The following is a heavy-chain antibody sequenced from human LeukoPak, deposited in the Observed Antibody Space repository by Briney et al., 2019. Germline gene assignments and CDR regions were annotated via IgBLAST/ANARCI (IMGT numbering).Heavy chain of an antibody. CDR1: GYTFTSYG. Sequence: ASAKVSCKASGYTFTSYGISWVRQAPGQGLEWMGWISAYNGNTNYAQKLQGRVTMTTDTSTSTAYMELRSLRSDGTAVYYCARGGWLVPNDAFDIWGQGTMVTVSS. CDR3: ARGGWLVPNDAFDI. J-gene: IGHJ3*02. D-gene: IGHD6-19*01. V-gene: IGHV1-18*01. CDR2: ISAYNGNT.